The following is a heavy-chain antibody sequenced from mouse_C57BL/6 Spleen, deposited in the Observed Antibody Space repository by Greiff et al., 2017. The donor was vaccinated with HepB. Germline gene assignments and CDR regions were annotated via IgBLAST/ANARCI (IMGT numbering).Heavy chain of an antibody. V-gene: IGHV1-69*01. CDR3: ARRLYYYGSSYAMDY. D-gene: IGHD1-1*01. CDR2: IYPSDSYT. Sequence: QVQLQQPGAELVMPGASVKLSCKASGYTFTSYWMHWVKQRPGQGLEWIGEIYPSDSYTNYNQKFKGKSTLTVDKSSSTAYMQLRSLTSEDSAVYYCARRLYYYGSSYAMDYWGQGTSVTVSS. CDR1: GYTFTSYW. J-gene: IGHJ4*01.